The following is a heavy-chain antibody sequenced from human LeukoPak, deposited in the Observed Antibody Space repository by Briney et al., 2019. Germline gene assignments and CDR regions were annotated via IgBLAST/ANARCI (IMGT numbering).Heavy chain of an antibody. J-gene: IGHJ4*02. D-gene: IGHD5-24*01. CDR2: INPANGYT. CDR3: AIRDGHTDH. CDR1: GYTFTNYA. Sequence: ASVKVSCKASGYTFTNYAMHWVRQAPGQTIEWLGWINPANGYTKYSQQFQDRVTVTSDTSASTAYMELSSLRSEDRAVYYCAIRDGHTDHWGQGTLVTVSS. V-gene: IGHV1-3*03.